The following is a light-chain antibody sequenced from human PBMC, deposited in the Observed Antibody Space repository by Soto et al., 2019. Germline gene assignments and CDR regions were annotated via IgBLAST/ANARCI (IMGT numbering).Light chain of an antibody. CDR1: SSNIGGNS. CDR3: CSYVGARRYV. Sequence: QSVMTQPPSVSAAPGQKVTISCSGSSSNIGGNSVSWYQQLPGTAPKLLIYDDNKRPSGIPDRFSGSKSGTSATLGITGFQTGDEADYYCCSYVGARRYVFVIATKLTVL. J-gene: IGLJ1*01. V-gene: IGLV1-51*01. CDR2: DDN.